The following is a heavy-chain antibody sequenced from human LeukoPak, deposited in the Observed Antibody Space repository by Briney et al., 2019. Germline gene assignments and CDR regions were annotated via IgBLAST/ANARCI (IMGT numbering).Heavy chain of an antibody. V-gene: IGHV3-21*01. D-gene: IGHD2-2*01. CDR1: GFTFSSYS. CDR3: ARDFASVVVVPAALNV. J-gene: IGHJ6*02. CDR2: ISSSSSYI. Sequence: GGSLRLSCAASGFTFSSYSMNWVRQAPGKGLEWVSSISSSSSYIYYADSVKGRFTISRDNAKSSLYLQMNSLRAEDTAVYYCARDFASVVVVPAALNVWGQGTTVTVSS.